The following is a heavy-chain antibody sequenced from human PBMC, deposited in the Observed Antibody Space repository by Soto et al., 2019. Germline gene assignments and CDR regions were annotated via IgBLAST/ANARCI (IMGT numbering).Heavy chain of an antibody. D-gene: IGHD2-15*01. J-gene: IGHJ4*02. CDR3: ARELRQVDVNPGVDY. CDR2: IYSGGTT. Sequence: GKGLEWVSTIYSGGTTYYADSVKDRFTISRDNSKNTLYLQMNSLRAEDTAVYFCARELRQVDVNPGVDYRGQGT. V-gene: IGHV3-66*01.